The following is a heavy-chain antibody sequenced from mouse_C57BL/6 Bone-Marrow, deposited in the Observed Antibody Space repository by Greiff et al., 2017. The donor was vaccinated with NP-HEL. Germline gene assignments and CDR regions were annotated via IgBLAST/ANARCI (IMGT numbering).Heavy chain of an antibody. CDR3: ARSLGFAY. V-gene: IGHV1-82*01. CDR2: IYPGDGDT. CDR1: GYAFSSSW. Sequence: ESGPELVKPGASVKISCKASGYAFSSSWMNWVKQRPGKGLEWIGRIYPGDGDTNYNGKFKGKATLTADKSSSTAYMQLSSLTSEDSAVYFCARSLGFAYWGQGTLVTVSA. J-gene: IGHJ3*01.